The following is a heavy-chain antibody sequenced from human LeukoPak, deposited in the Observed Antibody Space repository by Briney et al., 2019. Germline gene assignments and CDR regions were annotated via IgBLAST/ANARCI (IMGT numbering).Heavy chain of an antibody. V-gene: IGHV4-39*01. J-gene: IGHJ4*02. CDR3: ARGEVGATTPGFDY. CDR1: GGSISSSSYS. CDR2: IFYSGST. D-gene: IGHD1-26*01. Sequence: PSETLSLTCTVSGGSISSSSYSWGWIRQPPGKGLEWIGSIFYSGSTYYNPSLKSRVTISVDTSKNQFSLKLSSVTAADTAVYYCARGEVGATTPGFDYWGQGTLATVSS.